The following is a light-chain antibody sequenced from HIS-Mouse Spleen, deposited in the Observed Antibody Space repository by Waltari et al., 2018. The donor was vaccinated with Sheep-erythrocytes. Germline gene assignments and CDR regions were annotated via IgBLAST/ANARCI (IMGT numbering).Light chain of an antibody. Sequence: EIVLTQSPATLSLSPGERATLSCRASQSVSSYLAWYQQTPGQAPRLLIYDSSNRATGIPAMFSGSGSGTDFTLTISSLEPEDFAVYYCQQRSNWYTFGQGTKLEIK. V-gene: IGKV3-11*01. CDR3: QQRSNWYT. CDR1: QSVSSY. CDR2: DSS. J-gene: IGKJ2*01.